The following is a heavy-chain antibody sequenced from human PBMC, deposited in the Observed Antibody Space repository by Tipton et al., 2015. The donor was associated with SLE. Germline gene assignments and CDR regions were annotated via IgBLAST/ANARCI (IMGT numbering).Heavy chain of an antibody. CDR2: IWYDGSNK. CDR1: GFTFSSYG. CDR3: ARAPTYCRGGSCVPYYGMDV. J-gene: IGHJ6*02. D-gene: IGHD2-15*01. V-gene: IGHV3-33*01. Sequence: SLRLSCAASGFTFSSYGMHWVRQAPGKGLEWVAVIWYDGSNKYYADSVKGRFTISRDNSKNTLYLQMNSLRAEDTAVYYCARAPTYCRGGSCVPYYGMDVWGQGTTVTVS.